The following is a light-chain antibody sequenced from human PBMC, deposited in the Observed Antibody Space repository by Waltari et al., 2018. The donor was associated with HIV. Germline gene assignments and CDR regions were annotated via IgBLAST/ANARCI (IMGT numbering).Light chain of an antibody. CDR2: QVS. CDR1: QSLVYSDGNTY. Sequence: DVVMTQSPLSLPVTLGQPASISCRSSQSLVYSDGNTYLNWFQQRPDQSPRRLISQVSNRDSGVPDRFFGSGSGTDFTLKISRVEAEDVGLYYCMQATHWPYTFGQGTKLEIK. CDR3: MQATHWPYT. J-gene: IGKJ2*01. V-gene: IGKV2-30*01.